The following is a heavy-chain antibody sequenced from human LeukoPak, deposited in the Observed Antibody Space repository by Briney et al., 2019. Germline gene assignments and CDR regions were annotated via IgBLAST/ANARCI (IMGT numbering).Heavy chain of an antibody. CDR3: AKDVVGGTTNTPRYAFDV. J-gene: IGHJ3*01. CDR2: ISWNSGII. CDR1: GFTFDDYA. V-gene: IGHV3-9*01. Sequence: QSGRSLRLSCAASGFTFDDYAMHWVRQAPGKGLEWVSGISWNSGIIGYADSVKGRFTISRDNAKNSLYLQMNSLRVEDTALYYCAKDVVGGTTNTPRYAFDVWGQGTGVTVSS. D-gene: IGHD2-15*01.